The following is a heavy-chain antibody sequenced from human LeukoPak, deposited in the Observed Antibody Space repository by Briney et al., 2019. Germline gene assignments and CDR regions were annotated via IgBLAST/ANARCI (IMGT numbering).Heavy chain of an antibody. V-gene: IGHV3-7*03. CDR3: ASLDTAKQPLANH. CDR2: IREERGQE. Sequence: GGSLGLSCAASGFTFSSYAMSWVRQAPGKGLEWVANIREERGQEYYVDSVKGRFTISKNSAKNSLYLQMNTLRVEDTAMYYCASLDTAKQPLANHWGQGTLVTVSS. CDR1: GFTFSSYA. D-gene: IGHD5-18*01. J-gene: IGHJ5*02.